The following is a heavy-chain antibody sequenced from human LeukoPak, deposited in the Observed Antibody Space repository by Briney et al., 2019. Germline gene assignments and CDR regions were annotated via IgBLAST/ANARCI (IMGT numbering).Heavy chain of an antibody. J-gene: IGHJ2*01. V-gene: IGHV4-61*02. CDR3: VRDLGVVTSWYFDL. CDR1: GGSISSGSYY. Sequence: PSETLSLTRTVSGGSISSGSYYWSWIRQPAGKGLEWIGRIYTSGSTNYNPSLKSRVTISVDTSKNQFSLKLSSVTAADTAVYYSVRDLGVVTSWYFDLWGRGTLVTVSS. D-gene: IGHD2-21*02. CDR2: IYTSGST.